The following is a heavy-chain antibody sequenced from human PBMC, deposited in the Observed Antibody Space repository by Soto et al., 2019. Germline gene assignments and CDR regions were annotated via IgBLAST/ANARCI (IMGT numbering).Heavy chain of an antibody. J-gene: IGHJ4*02. V-gene: IGHV4-4*02. D-gene: IGHD3-22*01. CDR1: GGSISSSNW. CDR3: ASDTAAADSSGYYFYFDY. CDR2: IYHSGST. Sequence: SETLSLTCAVSGGSISSSNWWSWVRQPPVKGLEWIGEIYHSGSTNYNPSLKSRVTISVDKSKNQFSLKLSSVTAADTAVYYCASDTAAADSSGYYFYFDYWGQGTLVTVS.